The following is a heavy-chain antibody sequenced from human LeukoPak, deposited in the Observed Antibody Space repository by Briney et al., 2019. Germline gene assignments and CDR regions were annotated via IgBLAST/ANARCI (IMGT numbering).Heavy chain of an antibody. D-gene: IGHD1-26*01. CDR3: AKDRGSGSYFDY. V-gene: IGHV3-23*01. CDR2: ISGSGGST. J-gene: IGHJ4*02. CDR1: GFTFSSYA. Sequence: QTGGSLRLSCAASGFTFSSYAMSWVRQAPGKGLEWVSAISGSGGSTYYADSVKGRFTISRDNSKNTLYLQMNSLRAKDTAVYYCAKDRGSGSYFDYWGQGTLVTVSS.